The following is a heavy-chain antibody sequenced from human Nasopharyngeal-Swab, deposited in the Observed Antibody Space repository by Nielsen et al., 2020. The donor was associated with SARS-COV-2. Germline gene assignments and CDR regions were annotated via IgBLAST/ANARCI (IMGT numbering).Heavy chain of an antibody. CDR3: ARDRNTVLAGHSYFGMDV. CDR2: LYSGGVT. D-gene: IGHD4-11*01. J-gene: IGHJ6*02. V-gene: IGHV3-53*01. CDR1: GFSVGSNY. Sequence: GESLKISCAPSGFSVGSNYVSWVRQAPGKGLEWVSILYSGGVTFYADSVEGQFSISRDNSKNTIYLQMNNLRAEDTAVYYCARDRNTVLAGHSYFGMDVWGQGTMVTVSS.